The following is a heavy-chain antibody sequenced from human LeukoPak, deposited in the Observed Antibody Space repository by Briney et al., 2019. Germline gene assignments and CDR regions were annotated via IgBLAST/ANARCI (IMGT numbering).Heavy chain of an antibody. J-gene: IGHJ1*01. D-gene: IGHD3-22*01. CDR2: LNPNSGGT. Sequence: GASVKVSCKASGYRFTGYYMHWVRQAPGQGLEWMGWLNPNSGGTNYAQKFQGRVTMTRDTSINTLYMELSSLRSDDTAVYYCARGPDYYESPYFQHWGHGTRVTVSS. V-gene: IGHV1-2*02. CDR3: ARGPDYYESPYFQH. CDR1: GYRFTGYY.